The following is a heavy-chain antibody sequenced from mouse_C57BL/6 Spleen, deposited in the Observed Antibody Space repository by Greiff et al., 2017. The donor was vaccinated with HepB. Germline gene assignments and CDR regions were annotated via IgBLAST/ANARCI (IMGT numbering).Heavy chain of an antibody. Sequence: EVQVVESGGDLVKPGGSLKLSCAASGFTFSSYGMSWVRQTPDKRLEWVATISSGGSYTYYPDSVKGRFTISRDNATNTLYLQMSSLKSEDTAMYYCARQGTTSYWYFDVWGTGTTVTVSS. CDR2: ISSGGSYT. J-gene: IGHJ1*03. CDR1: GFTFSSYG. CDR3: ARQGTTSYWYFDV. D-gene: IGHD2-14*01. V-gene: IGHV5-6*01.